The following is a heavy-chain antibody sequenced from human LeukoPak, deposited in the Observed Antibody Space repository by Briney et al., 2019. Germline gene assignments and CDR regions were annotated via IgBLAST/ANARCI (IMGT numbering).Heavy chain of an antibody. CDR3: ARHLTFFDY. CDR2: IKQDGSET. J-gene: IGHJ4*02. CDR1: GLTFSDSW. V-gene: IGHV3-7*01. Sequence: GGSLRLSCVVSGLTFSDSWMSWVRQALGEGLEWVGNIKQDGSETYYGDSVKGRFTISRDNAKKSLYLQMNNLRAEDTAVYYCARHLTFFDYWGQGVLVSVSS. D-gene: IGHD4/OR15-4a*01.